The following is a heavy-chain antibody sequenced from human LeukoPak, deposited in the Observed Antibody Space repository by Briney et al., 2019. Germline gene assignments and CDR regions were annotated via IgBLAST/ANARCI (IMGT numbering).Heavy chain of an antibody. CDR3: ARGRGVHDSHTYDYFDY. Sequence: ASVKVSCKASRYTFTSYYIHWVRQAPGQGLEWMGIINPAGGSTTYAQKFQGSRLTLTRDTSTSTVYMELSSLRSEDTAVYYCARGRGVHDSHTYDYFDYWGQGSLATVSS. V-gene: IGHV1-46*01. CDR2: INPAGGST. CDR1: RYTFTSYY. D-gene: IGHD3-22*01. J-gene: IGHJ4*02.